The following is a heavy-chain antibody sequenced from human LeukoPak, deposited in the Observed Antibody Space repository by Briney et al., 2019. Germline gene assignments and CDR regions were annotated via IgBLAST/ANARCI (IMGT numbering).Heavy chain of an antibody. J-gene: IGHJ4*02. V-gene: IGHV4-59*01. CDR1: GGSINSYY. Sequence: PSETLSLTCTVSGGSINSYYWSWIRQPPGKGLEWIGSIYYSGSTNYNPSLKSRVTISVDTSKNQFSLRLSSVTAADTAVYYCARGRYSSSWYPDYWGQGALVTVSS. CDR3: ARGRYSSSWYPDY. CDR2: IYYSGST. D-gene: IGHD6-13*01.